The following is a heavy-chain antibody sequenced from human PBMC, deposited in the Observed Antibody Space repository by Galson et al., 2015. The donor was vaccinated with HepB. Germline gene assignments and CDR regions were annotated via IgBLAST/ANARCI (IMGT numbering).Heavy chain of an antibody. CDR2: LYPGDSDT. D-gene: IGHD6-13*01. Sequence: KGLEWMGILYPGDSDTRYSPSFQGQVTISADKSISTAYLQWSSLKASDTAMYYCARTLDSGSGHDAFDIWGQGTMVTVSS. J-gene: IGHJ3*02. CDR3: ARTLDSGSGHDAFDI. V-gene: IGHV5-51*01.